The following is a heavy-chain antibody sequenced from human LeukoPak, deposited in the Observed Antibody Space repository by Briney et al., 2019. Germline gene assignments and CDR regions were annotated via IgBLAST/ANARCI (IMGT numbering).Heavy chain of an antibody. D-gene: IGHD5-18*01. J-gene: IGHJ4*02. CDR3: AKGNGYSYGRYYFDY. CDR1: GFTFGDYG. CDR2: ITASGGNT. Sequence: GGSLRLSCVASGFTFGDYGMSWVRQAPGKGLEWVSAITASGGNTYYADSVKGRFTISRDNSKNTLYLQVNSLRAEDTAVYYCAKGNGYSYGRYYFDYWGQGTLVTVSS. V-gene: IGHV3-23*01.